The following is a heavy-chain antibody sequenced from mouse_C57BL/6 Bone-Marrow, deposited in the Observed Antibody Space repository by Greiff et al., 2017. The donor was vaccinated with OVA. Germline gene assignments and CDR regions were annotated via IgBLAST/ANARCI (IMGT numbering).Heavy chain of an antibody. J-gene: IGHJ2*01. D-gene: IGHD5-1*01. V-gene: IGHV2-9-1*01. Sequence: QVQLQQSGPGLVAPSQSLSITCTVSGFSLTSYAISWVRQPPGKGLEWLGVIWTGGGTNYNSALKSRLSISKDNSKSQVFLKMNSLQTDDTARYYCARNWGDGPYLFDYWGQGTTLTVSS. CDR1: GFSLTSYA. CDR2: IWTGGGT. CDR3: ARNWGDGPYLFDY.